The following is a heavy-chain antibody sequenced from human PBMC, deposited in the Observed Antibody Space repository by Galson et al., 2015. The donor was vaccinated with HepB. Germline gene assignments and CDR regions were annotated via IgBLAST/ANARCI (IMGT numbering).Heavy chain of an antibody. Sequence: SVKVSCKASGGSSSTHTISWVRQAPGQGLEWMGGIIPILGTANFAQKFQGRITLTADTSTTTAYMELSSLRSEDTAVYYCARASRPYIMIATGMDDAFDIWGQGTMVTVSS. V-gene: IGHV1-69*08. CDR1: GGSSSTHT. D-gene: IGHD3-16*01. J-gene: IGHJ3*02. CDR2: IIPILGTA. CDR3: ARASRPYIMIATGMDDAFDI.